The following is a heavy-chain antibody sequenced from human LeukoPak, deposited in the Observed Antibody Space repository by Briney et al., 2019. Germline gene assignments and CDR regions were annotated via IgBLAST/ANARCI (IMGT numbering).Heavy chain of an antibody. CDR2: INHSGST. CDR3: ASSFPGYCSGGSCSHLNY. Sequence: SETLSLICTVSSASTSSSPYYWGWIRQSPGKGLEWIGEINHSGSTNYNPSLKSRVTISVDTSKNQFSLKLSSVTAADTAVYYCASSFPGYCSGGSCSHLNYWGQGTLVTVSS. D-gene: IGHD2-15*01. CDR1: SASTSSSPYY. V-gene: IGHV4-39*07. J-gene: IGHJ4*02.